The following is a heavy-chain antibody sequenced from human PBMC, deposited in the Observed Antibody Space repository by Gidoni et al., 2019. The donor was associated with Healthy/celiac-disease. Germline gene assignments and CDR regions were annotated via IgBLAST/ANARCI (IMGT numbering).Heavy chain of an antibody. J-gene: IGHJ6*02. CDR2: ISGSGGST. Sequence: EVQLLESGGGLVQPGGSLSLSCAASGFTFRSYAMSWVRQAPGKGLEWVSAISGSGGSTYYADSVKGRLTISRDNSKNTVYLQMNSLRAEDTAVYHCAKDRGNTIFNGMDVWGQGTTVTVSS. D-gene: IGHD3-3*01. CDR3: AKDRGNTIFNGMDV. V-gene: IGHV3-23*01. CDR1: GFTFRSYA.